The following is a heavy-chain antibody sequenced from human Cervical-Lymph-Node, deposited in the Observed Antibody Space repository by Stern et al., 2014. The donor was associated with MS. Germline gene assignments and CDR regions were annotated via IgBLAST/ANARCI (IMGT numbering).Heavy chain of an antibody. Sequence: DQLVESEGGVVQPGTSLRLSCAASGFTFSSYGMHWVRQAPGKGLEWVALAWYDGSTAYYTNSVKGRFTISRDNSKNTLSLQMNSLTAEDTAVYYCARGHIPYAYNYLFDYWGQGTLVTVSS. CDR2: AWYDGSTA. CDR3: ARGHIPYAYNYLFDY. D-gene: IGHD5-24*01. V-gene: IGHV3-33*01. J-gene: IGHJ4*02. CDR1: GFTFSSYG.